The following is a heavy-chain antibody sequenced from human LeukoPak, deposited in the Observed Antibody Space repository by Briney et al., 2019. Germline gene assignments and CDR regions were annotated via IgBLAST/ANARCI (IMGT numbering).Heavy chain of an antibody. V-gene: IGHV3-30*18. CDR1: GFTFSTYD. Sequence: PGGSLRLSCAASGFTFSTYDMHWVRQAPGKGLEWVAAISYHGSDKYYADSVKGRFTVSRDNSKNTLFLQMNSLRADDTAVYYCAKDPFKRCGLDCFLNWFDPWGQGTLVTVSS. J-gene: IGHJ5*02. CDR2: ISYHGSDK. CDR3: AKDPFKRCGLDCFLNWFDP. D-gene: IGHD2-21*02.